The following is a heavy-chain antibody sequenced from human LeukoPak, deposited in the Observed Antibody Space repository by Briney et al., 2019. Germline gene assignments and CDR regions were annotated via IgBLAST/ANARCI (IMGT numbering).Heavy chain of an antibody. CDR3: ARGAGSGYYSYDY. V-gene: IGHV1-2*06. CDR1: GYTFTGYY. CDR2: INPNSGGT. Sequence: ASVRVSCKASGYTFTGYYMHWVRQAHGQGLEWMGRINPNSGGTNYAQKFQDRVTMTRDTSINTAYMELSRLRSDDTAVYYCARGAGSGYYSYDYWGQGTLVTVSS. D-gene: IGHD3-22*01. J-gene: IGHJ4*02.